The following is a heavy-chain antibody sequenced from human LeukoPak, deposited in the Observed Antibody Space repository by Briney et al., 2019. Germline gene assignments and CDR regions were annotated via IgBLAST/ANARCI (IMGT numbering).Heavy chain of an antibody. CDR2: ISAYNGNT. Sequence: RASVKVSCKASGYTFTSYGISWVRQAPGQGLEWMGWISAYNGNTNYAQKLQGRVTMTTDTSTSTAYMELRSLRSDDTAVYYCARVPYSGSYFYMDVWGKGTTVTVSS. V-gene: IGHV1-18*01. D-gene: IGHD1-26*01. CDR3: ARVPYSGSYFYMDV. CDR1: GYTFTSYG. J-gene: IGHJ6*03.